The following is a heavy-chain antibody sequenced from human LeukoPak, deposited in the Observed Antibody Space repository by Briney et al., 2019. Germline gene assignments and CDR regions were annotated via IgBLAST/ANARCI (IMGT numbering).Heavy chain of an antibody. CDR2: ISGSGGST. CDR3: AKRGSGRPRVYWYFDL. D-gene: IGHD2-15*01. Sequence: GGSLRLSCAASGFTFSSYAMSWVRQAPGKGLEWVSAISGSGGSTYYADSVKGRFTISRDNSKNTLYLQMNSLRAEDTAVYYCAKRGSGRPRVYWYFDLWGRGTLVTVSS. J-gene: IGHJ2*01. V-gene: IGHV3-23*01. CDR1: GFTFSSYA.